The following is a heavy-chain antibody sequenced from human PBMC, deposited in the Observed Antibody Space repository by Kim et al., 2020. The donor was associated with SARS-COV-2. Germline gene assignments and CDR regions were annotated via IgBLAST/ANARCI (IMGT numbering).Heavy chain of an antibody. V-gene: IGHV1-18*01. CDR2: ISAYNGNT. CDR3: AIAAAGTPIDP. CDR1: GYTFTSYG. D-gene: IGHD6-13*01. J-gene: IGHJ5*02. Sequence: ASVKVSCKASGYTFTSYGISWVRQAPGQGLEWMGWISAYNGNTNSAQKRQGRDTRPTDTSKSTAYMELGSLRSDDTAVYYCAIAAAGTPIDPWGQGTRVTVSS.